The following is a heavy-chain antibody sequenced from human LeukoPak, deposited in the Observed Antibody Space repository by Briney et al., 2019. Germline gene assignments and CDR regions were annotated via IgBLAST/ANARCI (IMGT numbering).Heavy chain of an antibody. D-gene: IGHD2-21*02. J-gene: IGHJ4*02. CDR3: ARPGRRDYSFDY. Sequence: PSETLSLTCTVSGGSISSSSYYWGWIRQPPGKGLGGIGSIYYSGSTYYNPSLKHRVTISVDTSKSQFSLKLSSVPAADMAVYYCARPGRRDYSFDYWGQGTLVTVSS. V-gene: IGHV4-39*01. CDR1: GGSISSSSYY. CDR2: IYYSGST.